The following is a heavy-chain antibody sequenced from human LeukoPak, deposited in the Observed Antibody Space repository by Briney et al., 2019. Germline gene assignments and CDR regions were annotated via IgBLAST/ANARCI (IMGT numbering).Heavy chain of an antibody. CDR3: ARRGRRDGYNRSLDY. D-gene: IGHD5-24*01. V-gene: IGHV4-34*01. J-gene: IGHJ4*02. CDR2: INHSGST. Sequence: SETLSLTCAVYGGSFSGYYWSWIRQPPGKGLEWIGVINHSGSTNYNPSLKSRVTISVDTSKNQFSLKLSSVTAADTAVYYCARRGRRDGYNRSLDYWGQGTLVTVSS. CDR1: GGSFSGYY.